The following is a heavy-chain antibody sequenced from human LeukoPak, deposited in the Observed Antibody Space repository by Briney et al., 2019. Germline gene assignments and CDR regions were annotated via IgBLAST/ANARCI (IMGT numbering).Heavy chain of an antibody. D-gene: IGHD2-15*01. CDR1: GFTFSSHL. CDR2: ISSDGTYT. Sequence: GGSLRLSCAASGFTFSSHLMHWVRQAPGKGLVWVSRISSDGTYTNYADSVRGRFTISRDNAKNSLYLQMNSLRDEDTAVYYCAQKGGADYWGQGTLVTVSS. V-gene: IGHV3-74*01. CDR3: AQKGGADY. J-gene: IGHJ4*02.